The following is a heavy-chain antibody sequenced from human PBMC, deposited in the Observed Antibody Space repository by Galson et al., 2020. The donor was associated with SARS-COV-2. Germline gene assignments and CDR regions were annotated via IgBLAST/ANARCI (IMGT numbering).Heavy chain of an antibody. J-gene: IGHJ4*02. CDR3: AHRISIVGMYYFDY. D-gene: IGHD1-26*01. CDR2: FYWDDDK. Sequence: KMSGPTLVKPTQTLTLTCTFSGFSLSTSGVGVGWIRQPPVKALEWLALFYWDDDKRYSPSLKSRLTITKDTSKNQVVLTMTNMDPVDTATYYCAHRISIVGMYYFDYWGQGTLVTVSS. CDR1: GFSLSTSGVG. V-gene: IGHV2-5*02.